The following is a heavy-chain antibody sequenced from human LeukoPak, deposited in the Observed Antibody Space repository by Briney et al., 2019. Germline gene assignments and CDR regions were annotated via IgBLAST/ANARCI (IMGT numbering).Heavy chain of an antibody. CDR2: ISAYNGNT. CDR1: GYTFTSYG. J-gene: IGHJ5*02. Sequence: ASVKVSCKASGYTFTSYGTSWVRQAPGQGLEWMGWISAYNGNTNYAQKLQGRVTMTTDTSTSTAYMELRSLRSDDTAVYYCARVLSRRYSSSWYWDNWFDPWGQGTLVTVSS. CDR3: ARVLSRRYSSSWYWDNWFDP. V-gene: IGHV1-18*01. D-gene: IGHD6-13*01.